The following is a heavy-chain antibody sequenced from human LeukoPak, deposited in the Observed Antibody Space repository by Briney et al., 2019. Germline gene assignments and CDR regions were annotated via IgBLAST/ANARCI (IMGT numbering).Heavy chain of an antibody. D-gene: IGHD3-22*01. CDR1: GGTFSSYA. V-gene: IGHV1-69*05. CDR3: ASTYYYDNNWFDP. CDR2: IIPIFGTA. Sequence: GASVKVSCKASGGTFSSYAISWVRQAPGQGLEWMGGIIPIFGTANYAQKFQGRVTITTDESTSTAYMELSGLRSEDTAVYYCASTYYYDNNWFDPWGQGTLVTVSS. J-gene: IGHJ5*02.